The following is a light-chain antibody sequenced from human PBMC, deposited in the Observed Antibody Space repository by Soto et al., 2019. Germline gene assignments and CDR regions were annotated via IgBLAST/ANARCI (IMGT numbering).Light chain of an antibody. V-gene: IGLV1-44*01. CDR2: GNN. CDR3: AAWDGSLNNVL. Sequence: QSVLTQPPSASGTPGQRVTISCSGSGSSIGTNTVNWYRQLPGTAPKLLIYGNNQRPSGVPDRSSGSKSGTSASLAVSGLQSEDEAEYYCAAWDGSLNNVLFGGGTKVTVL. J-gene: IGLJ2*01. CDR1: GSSIGTNT.